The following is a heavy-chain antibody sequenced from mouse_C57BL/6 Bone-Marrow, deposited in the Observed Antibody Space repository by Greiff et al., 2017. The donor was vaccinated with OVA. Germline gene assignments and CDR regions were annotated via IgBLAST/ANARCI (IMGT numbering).Heavy chain of an antibody. J-gene: IGHJ2*01. CDR2: IYPGSGST. D-gene: IGHD1-1*01. V-gene: IGHV1-55*01. Sequence: QVQLKQPGAELVKPGASVKMSCKASGYTFTSYWITWVKQRPGQGLEWIGDIYPGSGSTNYNEKFKSKATLTVDTSSSTAYMQLSSLTSEDSAVYYCAREGNYYGSSCSFDYWGQGTTLTVSS. CDR3: AREGNYYGSSCSFDY. CDR1: GYTFTSYW.